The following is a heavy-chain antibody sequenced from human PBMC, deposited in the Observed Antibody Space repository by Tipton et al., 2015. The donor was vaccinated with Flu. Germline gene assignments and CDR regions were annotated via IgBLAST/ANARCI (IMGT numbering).Heavy chain of an antibody. Sequence: TLSLTCTVSSGSIRSTNYSCAWIRQPPGKRLELIGSIFPSGCTYYNPSLKSRVTISVDTSKNHFSLKLRSVTAADTAVYYCAILSYCDVDLKNFYFYDWGHGALVTVSS. CDR2: IFPSGCT. V-gene: IGHV4-39*02. J-gene: IGHJ4*01. D-gene: IGHD2-15*01. CDR3: AILSYCDVDLKNFYFYD. CDR1: SGSIRSTNYS.